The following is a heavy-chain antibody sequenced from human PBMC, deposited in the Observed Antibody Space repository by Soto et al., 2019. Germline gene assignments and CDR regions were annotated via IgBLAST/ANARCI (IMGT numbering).Heavy chain of an antibody. Sequence: QVQLVESGGGVVQPGRSLRLSCAASGFTFNSYGMHWVRQAPGKGLEWVAVIWYDGSNKYYADSVKGRFTISRDNSKNTLYLQTNSLRAEDTAVYYCARTQSYSRYGMDVWGQGTTVTVSS. J-gene: IGHJ6*02. V-gene: IGHV3-33*01. CDR1: GFTFNSYG. CDR3: ARTQSYSRYGMDV. CDR2: IWYDGSNK. D-gene: IGHD2-15*01.